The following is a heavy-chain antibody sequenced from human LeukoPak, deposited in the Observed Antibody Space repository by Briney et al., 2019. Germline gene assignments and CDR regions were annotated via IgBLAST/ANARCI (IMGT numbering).Heavy chain of an antibody. CDR1: GFTITTYA. CDR3: ARAQGALDY. V-gene: IGHV3-23*01. D-gene: IGHD1-26*01. Sequence: GGSLTLSCAASGFTITTYAVNWVRQAPGKGLEWVSGIGGGGTEYYQDSVTGRFIISSDSSQNLVHLQMNSLTVEDTAVYYYARAQGALDYWGQGTLGTVSS. CDR2: IGGGGTE. J-gene: IGHJ4*02.